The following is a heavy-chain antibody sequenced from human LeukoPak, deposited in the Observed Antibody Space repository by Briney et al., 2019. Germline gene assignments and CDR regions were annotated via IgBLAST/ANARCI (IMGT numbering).Heavy chain of an antibody. V-gene: IGHV4-31*03. J-gene: IGHJ4*02. Sequence: SETRSLTCTVSGGSISGGYYYWSWIRQHPGKGLEWNGYIYYSGSTYYNPSLKSRVTISVDTSKTQFFLKLSSVTAADTAVYYCASAKRYCRSTSCRFSSGYYFDYGVQGTLVTV. CDR1: GGSISGGYYY. D-gene: IGHD2-2*01. CDR3: ASAKRYCRSTSCRFSSGYYFDY. CDR2: IYYSGST.